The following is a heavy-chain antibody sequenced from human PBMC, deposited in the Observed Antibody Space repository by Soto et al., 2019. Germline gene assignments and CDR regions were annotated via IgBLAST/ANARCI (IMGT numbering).Heavy chain of an antibody. Sequence: GASMKVSCKTSGGTFSSYAISWVRQAPGQGLEWLGGIIPIFGTANYAQKFQGRVTITADESTSTAYMELSSLRSEDTAAYYCARMPNVSRFFGYYYGMDVWGQGTTVTVSS. CDR2: IIPIFGTA. V-gene: IGHV1-69*13. CDR1: GGTFSSYA. J-gene: IGHJ6*02. D-gene: IGHD2-8*01. CDR3: ARMPNVSRFFGYYYGMDV.